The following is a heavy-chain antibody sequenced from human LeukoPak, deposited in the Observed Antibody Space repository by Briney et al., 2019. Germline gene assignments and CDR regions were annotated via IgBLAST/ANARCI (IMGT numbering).Heavy chain of an antibody. CDR1: GYYVSSGYH. D-gene: IGHD3-22*01. Sequence: SEILSLTCTVSGYYVSSGYHWGWIRQPPGKGLEWIGSIYHSGNTYYNPSLKSRVTMSLDTSNNQFSLKLSSVTAADTAVYYCAREDYYDSSAYFYVDYFDYWGQGTLVTVSS. CDR3: AREDYYDSSAYFYVDYFDY. CDR2: IYHSGNT. J-gene: IGHJ4*02. V-gene: IGHV4-38-2*02.